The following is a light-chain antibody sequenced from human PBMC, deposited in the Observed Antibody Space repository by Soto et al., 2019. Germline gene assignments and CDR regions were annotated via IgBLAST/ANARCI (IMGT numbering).Light chain of an antibody. V-gene: IGLV3-1*01. J-gene: IGLJ1*01. CDR2: QDS. CDR3: QAWDSTTGI. CDR1: KLGDKY. Sequence: SYELTQPPSVSVSPGQTASITCSGDKLGDKYSGWYPQKQCRSPVLVIYQDSKRPSGIPERFSGSNAGNTATLTISGTQAMDEADYYCQAWDSTTGIFGTGTKLTVL.